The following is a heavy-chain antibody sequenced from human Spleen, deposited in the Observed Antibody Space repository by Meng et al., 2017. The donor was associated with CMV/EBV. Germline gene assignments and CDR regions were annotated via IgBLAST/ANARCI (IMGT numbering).Heavy chain of an antibody. J-gene: IGHJ5*02. V-gene: IGHV4-34*01. D-gene: IGHD2-2*01. CDR2: INHSGST. Sequence: EHLQHGGSGLLKPPESLSLTAAFYDGSFIGYYWSWFRQPPRKVLKWIGEINHSGSTNYNPSLKSRVTISVDTSKNQFSLKLSSVTAADTAVYYCARAPIVVVPAANWFGPWGQGTLVTVSS. CDR1: DGSFIGYY. CDR3: ARAPIVVVPAANWFGP.